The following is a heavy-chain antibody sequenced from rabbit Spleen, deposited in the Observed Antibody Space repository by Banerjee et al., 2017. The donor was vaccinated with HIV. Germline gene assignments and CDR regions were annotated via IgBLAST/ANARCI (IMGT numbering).Heavy chain of an antibody. V-gene: IGHV1S40*01. CDR1: GFSFSGSSY. Sequence: QSLEESGGGLVKPGGTLTLTCTVSGFSFSGSSYLCWVRQAPGKGLEWIACIEGGSSGFTYFASWAKGRFTISKPSSTTVTLQMTSLTAADTATYFCARFYAGYGDFGYAAMWGPGTLVTVS. J-gene: IGHJ6*01. D-gene: IGHD7-1*01. CDR2: IEGGSSGFT. CDR3: ARFYAGYGDFGYAAM.